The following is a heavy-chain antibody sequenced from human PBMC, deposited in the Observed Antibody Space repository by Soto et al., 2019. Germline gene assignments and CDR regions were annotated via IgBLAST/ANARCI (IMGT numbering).Heavy chain of an antibody. CDR1: GGPFSGYY. J-gene: IGHJ4*02. V-gene: IGHV4-34*01. Sequence: TSETLSLTCAVYGGPFSGYYWSWIRQPPGKGLEWIGEINHSGSTNYNPSLKSRVTISVDTSKNQFSLKLSSVTAADTAVYYCARRGAGQQLVRGLDYWGQGTLVTVSS. D-gene: IGHD6-13*01. CDR3: ARRGAGQQLVRGLDY. CDR2: INHSGST.